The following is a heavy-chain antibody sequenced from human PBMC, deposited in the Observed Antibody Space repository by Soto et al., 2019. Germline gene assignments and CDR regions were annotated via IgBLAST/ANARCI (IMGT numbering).Heavy chain of an antibody. Sequence: GGSLRLSCAASGFTFGSYAMSWVRQSPGKGLEWVSAIPGSGGSTYYAGSVKGRFTISRNNSKNTLYLQMNSLRVEDTALYYCAKIGSSSSVSLPLVLLDYWGQGALVTVSS. CDR1: GFTFGSYA. D-gene: IGHD6-6*01. J-gene: IGHJ4*02. CDR2: IPGSGGST. CDR3: AKIGSSSSVSLPLVLLDY. V-gene: IGHV3-23*01.